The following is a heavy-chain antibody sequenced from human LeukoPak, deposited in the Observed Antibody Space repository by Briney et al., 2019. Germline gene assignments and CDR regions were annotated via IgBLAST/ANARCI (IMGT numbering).Heavy chain of an antibody. Sequence: ASVKVSCKASGYTFTGYYMHWVRQAPGQGLEWMGWINPNSGVTNYVQNFQGRVTMTRDTSISTAFMELTSLRPDDTAVYYCARDLLLDSWGQGTLVTVSS. V-gene: IGHV1-2*02. CDR3: ARDLLLDS. CDR2: INPNSGVT. J-gene: IGHJ4*02. CDR1: GYTFTGYY. D-gene: IGHD5-18*01.